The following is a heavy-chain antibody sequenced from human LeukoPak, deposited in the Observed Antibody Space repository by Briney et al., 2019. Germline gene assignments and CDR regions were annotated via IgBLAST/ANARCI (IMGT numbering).Heavy chain of an antibody. D-gene: IGHD5-12*01. CDR3: ATVRYSTIWSFEFDN. V-gene: IGHV3-11*01. Sequence: GXXRLXCAASGFNFSDYFMSWIRQSPGKGLQWLAYISKTGRGIEYAEPVRGRFTISRDNAKNSVFLQMDSLRPEDTAMYFCATVRYSTIWSFEFDNWGQGALVTVSS. CDR2: ISKTGRGI. J-gene: IGHJ4*02. CDR1: GFNFSDYF.